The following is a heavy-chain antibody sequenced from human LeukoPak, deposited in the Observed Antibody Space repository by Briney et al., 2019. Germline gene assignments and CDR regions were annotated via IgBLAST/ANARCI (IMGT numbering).Heavy chain of an antibody. V-gene: IGHV3-7*01. CDR1: GFTFSSNW. J-gene: IGHJ4*02. D-gene: IGHD4-23*01. CDR2: IKQDRSEI. Sequence: GGSLRLSCAASGFTFSSNWMSWVRQAPGKGLEWVGNIKQDRSEIYYVDSVKGRFTISRDNAKNSRYLQMNSLRAEDTAVYYCARIYGGNSYYFDCWGQGTLVTVSS. CDR3: ARIYGGNSYYFDC.